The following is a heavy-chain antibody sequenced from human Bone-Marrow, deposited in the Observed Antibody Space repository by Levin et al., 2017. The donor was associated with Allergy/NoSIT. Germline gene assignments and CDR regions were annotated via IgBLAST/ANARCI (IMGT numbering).Heavy chain of an antibody. D-gene: IGHD3-22*01. CDR2: IRSSSSTI. Sequence: GGSLRLSCAASGFTFSSYSMNWVRQAPGKGLEWVSYIRSSSSTIYYADSVKGRFTISRDNAKNSLYLQMNSLRAEDTAVYYCARDLTVGSSGYYTNYYFDYWGQGTLVTVSS. J-gene: IGHJ4*02. CDR3: ARDLTVGSSGYYTNYYFDY. V-gene: IGHV3-48*01. CDR1: GFTFSSYS.